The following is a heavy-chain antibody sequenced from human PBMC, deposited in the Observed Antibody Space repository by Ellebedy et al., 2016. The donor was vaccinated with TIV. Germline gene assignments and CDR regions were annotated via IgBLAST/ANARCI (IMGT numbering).Heavy chain of an antibody. V-gene: IGHV3-23*01. CDR2: IVESGLT. CDR3: AKRRGSDFWSGRFDY. J-gene: IGHJ4*02. CDR1: GFNLRNSA. D-gene: IGHD3-3*01. Sequence: GESLKISXAASGFNLRNSAMSWVRPAPGKGLEWVAVIVESGLTDYADSVKGRFTISRDSSKKTLYLQMNSLRVDDTAVYYCAKRRGSDFWSGRFDYWGQGTLVTVSS.